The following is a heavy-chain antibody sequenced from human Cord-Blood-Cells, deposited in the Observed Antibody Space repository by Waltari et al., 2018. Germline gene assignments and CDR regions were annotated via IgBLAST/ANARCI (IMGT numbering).Heavy chain of an antibody. V-gene: IGHV1-69*06. CDR1: GGTFSSSA. CDR2: IIPIFGTA. D-gene: IGHD1-26*01. CDR3: ASHGGATTLEAFDI. J-gene: IGHJ3*02. Sequence: QVQLVQSGAEVKKPGSSVKVSCKASGGTFSSSAISWVRQAPGQGLEWMGGIIPIFGTANYAQKFQSRVTITADKSTSTAYMELSSLRSEDTAVYYCASHGGATTLEAFDIWGQGTMVTVSS.